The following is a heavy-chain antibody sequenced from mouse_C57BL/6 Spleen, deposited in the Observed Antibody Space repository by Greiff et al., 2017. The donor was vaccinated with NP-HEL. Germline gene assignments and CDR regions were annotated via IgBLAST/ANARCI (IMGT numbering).Heavy chain of an antibody. D-gene: IGHD1-1*01. CDR1: GYAFSSYW. CDR3: ARDLVLRSRGYFDY. J-gene: IGHJ2*01. CDR2: IYPGDGDT. V-gene: IGHV1-80*01. Sequence: QVQLQQSGAELVKPGASVKISCKASGYAFSSYWMNWVKQRPGKGLEWIGQIYPGDGDTNYNGKFKGKATLTADKSSSTAYMQLSSLTSEDSAVYFCARDLVLRSRGYFDYWGQGTTLTVSS.